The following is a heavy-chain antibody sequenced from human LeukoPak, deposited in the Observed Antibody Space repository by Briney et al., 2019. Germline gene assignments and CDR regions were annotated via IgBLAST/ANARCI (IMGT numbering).Heavy chain of an antibody. V-gene: IGHV3-15*01. D-gene: IGHD2-2*01. J-gene: IGHJ4*02. CDR1: GFTFSNAW. CDR2: IKSKTDGGTT. Sequence: PGGSLRLSCAASGFTFSNAWMSWVRQAPGKGLEWVGRIKSKTDGGTTDYAAPVKGRFTISRDDSKNTLYLQMNSLKTEDTAVYHCTTDQLSYCSSTSCYLGYWGQGTLVTVSS. CDR3: TTDQLSYCSSTSCYLGY.